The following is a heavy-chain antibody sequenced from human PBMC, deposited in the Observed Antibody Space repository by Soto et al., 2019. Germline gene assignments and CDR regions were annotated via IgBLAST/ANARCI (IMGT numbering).Heavy chain of an antibody. Sequence: PGGSLRLSCAASGFTFSSYTMNWVRQAPGKGLEWVSSISSSSSYIYYADSVKGRFTISRDNANNSLYLQMNSLRAEDTAVYYCARGTQGGYCRGGSCYSENDSWGQGALVTVSS. CDR2: ISSSSSYI. D-gene: IGHD2-15*01. CDR3: ARGTQGGYCRGGSCYSENDS. J-gene: IGHJ4*02. V-gene: IGHV3-21*04. CDR1: GFTFSSYT.